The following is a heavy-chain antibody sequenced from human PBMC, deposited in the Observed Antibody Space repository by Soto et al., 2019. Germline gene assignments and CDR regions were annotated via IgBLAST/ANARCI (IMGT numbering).Heavy chain of an antibody. V-gene: IGHV4-31*03. CDR3: ARDQEVNYADYWGSDYYGMDV. Sequence: SETLSLTCSVSGDSISSGGHYWSWIRHPPGKGLEWIGYIYHSGSTYYNPSLKSRVTISVDTSKNQFSLKLSSVTAADTAVYYCARDQEVNYADYWGSDYYGMDVWGQGTTVTVSS. CDR1: GDSISSGGHY. CDR2: IYHSGST. J-gene: IGHJ6*02. D-gene: IGHD4-17*01.